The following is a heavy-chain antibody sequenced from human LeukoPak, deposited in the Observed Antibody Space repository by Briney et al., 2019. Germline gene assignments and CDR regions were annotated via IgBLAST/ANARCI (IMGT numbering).Heavy chain of an antibody. CDR2: IIPIFGTA. CDR3: ARIPINHYDSSVSDY. CDR1: GGTFSSYA. Sequence: SVKVSCKASGGTFSSYAISWVRQAPGQGLEWMGGIIPIFGTANYAQKFQGRVTITADESTSTAYMELSSLRSEDTAVYYCARIPINHYDSSVSDYWGQGTLVTVSS. J-gene: IGHJ4*02. D-gene: IGHD3-22*01. V-gene: IGHV1-69*13.